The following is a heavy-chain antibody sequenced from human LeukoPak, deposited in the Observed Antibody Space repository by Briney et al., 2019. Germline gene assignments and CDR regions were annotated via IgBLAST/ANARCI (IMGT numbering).Heavy chain of an antibody. D-gene: IGHD5-24*01. CDR1: GGSISSGSYS. CDR3: ARGAGSTISNDAFDI. CDR2: FFYSGST. V-gene: IGHV4-30-4*07. Sequence: PSETLSLTCAVSGGSISSGSYSWSWIRQPPGKGLEWIGYFFYSGSTYYNPSLKSRITISVDTSRNQFSLKLSSVTAADTAVYYCARGAGSTISNDAFDIWGRGTMVTVSS. J-gene: IGHJ3*02.